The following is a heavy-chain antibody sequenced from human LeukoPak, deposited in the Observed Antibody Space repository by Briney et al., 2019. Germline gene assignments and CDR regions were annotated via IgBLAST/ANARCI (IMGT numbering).Heavy chain of an antibody. Sequence: PGGSLRLSCAASGFTFSSYSMNWVRQAPGKGLEWVSSISSSSSYIYYADSVKGRFTISRGNAKNSLYLQMNSLRAEDTAVYYCARDPTSGYDFWSGTDDYWGQGTLVTVSS. J-gene: IGHJ4*02. CDR1: GFTFSSYS. V-gene: IGHV3-21*01. CDR2: ISSSSSYI. CDR3: ARDPTSGYDFWSGTDDY. D-gene: IGHD3-3*01.